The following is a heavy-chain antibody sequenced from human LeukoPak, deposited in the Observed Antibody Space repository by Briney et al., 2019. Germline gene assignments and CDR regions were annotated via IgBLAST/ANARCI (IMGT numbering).Heavy chain of an antibody. CDR1: GGSISSYY. V-gene: IGHV4-4*07. J-gene: IGHJ4*02. CDR2: IYISGTT. CDR3: ARDEARTGYIHY. D-gene: IGHD3-9*01. Sequence: TSETLSLTCTVSGGSISSYYWSWVWQTAGKGLEWIGRIYISGTTNYNPSLKSRVTMSLDTSKNQLSLRLTSVTAADTAVYYCARDEARTGYIHYWGQGTLITVSS.